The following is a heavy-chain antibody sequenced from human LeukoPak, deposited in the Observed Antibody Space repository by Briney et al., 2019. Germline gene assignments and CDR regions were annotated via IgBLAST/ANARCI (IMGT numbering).Heavy chain of an antibody. Sequence: SGRSLRLSCAASGFTFSSYGMHWVRQAPGKGLEWVAVIWYDGSNKYYADSVKGRFTISRDNSKNTLYLQMNSLRAEDTAVYYCARDPSDPPYYYYYMDVWGKGTTVTVSS. CDR2: IWYDGSNK. J-gene: IGHJ6*03. D-gene: IGHD2-21*02. CDR1: GFTFSSYG. V-gene: IGHV3-33*01. CDR3: ARDPSDPPYYYYYMDV.